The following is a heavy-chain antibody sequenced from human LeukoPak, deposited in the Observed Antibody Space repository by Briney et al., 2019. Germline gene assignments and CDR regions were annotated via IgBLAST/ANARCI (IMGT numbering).Heavy chain of an antibody. CDR2: MNPNIGNT. Sequence: ASVKVSCKASGYTFTSYDINWVRQAAGQGLEWMGWMNPNIGNTGYAPKFQGRVTMTRNTSISTAYMEVRSLRSEDTAVYYRARGFHHDTLNGYYQDSWGQGTLVTVSS. CDR1: GYTFTSYD. J-gene: IGHJ4*02. CDR3: ARGFHHDTLNGYYQDS. D-gene: IGHD3-9*01. V-gene: IGHV1-8*01.